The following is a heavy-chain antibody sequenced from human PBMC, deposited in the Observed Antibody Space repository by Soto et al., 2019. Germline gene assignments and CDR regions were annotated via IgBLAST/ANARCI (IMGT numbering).Heavy chain of an antibody. V-gene: IGHV3-74*01. CDR1: GFTFSSYW. CDR3: ARDQYYGSGRHYYYGMDV. CDR2: INSDGSST. D-gene: IGHD3-10*01. J-gene: IGHJ6*02. Sequence: EVQLVESGGGLVQPGGSLRLSCAASGFTFSSYWMHWVRQAPGKGLVWVSRINSDGSSTSYADSVKGRFTISRDNAKNTLYLQMNSLRAEDTAVYYCARDQYYGSGRHYYYGMDVWGQGTTVTVSS.